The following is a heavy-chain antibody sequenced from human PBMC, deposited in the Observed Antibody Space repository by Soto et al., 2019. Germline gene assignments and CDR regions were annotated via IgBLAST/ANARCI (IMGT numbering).Heavy chain of an antibody. CDR2: IYYSGST. Sequence: SETLSLTCTVSGVSISSLYWSWIRQPPGKGLEWIGNIYYSGSTNYNPSLKSRVTISVDTSKNQFSLKLSSVTAADTAVYYCVSQTANYYGSGSYYLPFDYWGQGTLVTVSS. V-gene: IGHV4-59*01. D-gene: IGHD3-10*01. CDR3: VSQTANYYGSGSYYLPFDY. J-gene: IGHJ4*02. CDR1: GVSISSLY.